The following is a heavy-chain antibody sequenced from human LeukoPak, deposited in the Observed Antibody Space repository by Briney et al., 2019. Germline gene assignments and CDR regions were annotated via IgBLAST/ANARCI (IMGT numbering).Heavy chain of an antibody. CDR1: GGSISSYY. V-gene: IGHV4-59*05. D-gene: IGHD3-3*01. CDR2: IYYSGST. J-gene: IGHJ4*02. CDR3: ARFSAQGLTYYDFWSGYYYFDY. Sequence: PSETLSLTCTVSGGSISSYYWSWIRQPPGKGLEWIGSIYYSGSTYYNPSLKSRATISVDTSKTQFSLKMSSVTAADTAVYYCARFSAQGLTYYDFWSGYYYFDYWGQGTLVTVSS.